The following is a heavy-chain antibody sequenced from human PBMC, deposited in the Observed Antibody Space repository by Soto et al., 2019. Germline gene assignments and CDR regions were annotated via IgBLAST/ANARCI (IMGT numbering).Heavy chain of an antibody. Sequence: QITLNESGPTQVKPRQTLTLTCTFSGFSLTTSGVGVGWIRQSPGKAPEWLALIYWDDDKGYSPSLKSRLTITKDTSKNQVDLTMADLDPADTATYYCAHRVLRTVFGLVTTTAIYFDFWGQGTPVAVSS. J-gene: IGHJ4*02. V-gene: IGHV2-5*02. CDR3: AHRVLRTVFGLVTTTAIYFDF. CDR2: IYWDDDK. D-gene: IGHD3-3*01. CDR1: GFSLTTSGVG.